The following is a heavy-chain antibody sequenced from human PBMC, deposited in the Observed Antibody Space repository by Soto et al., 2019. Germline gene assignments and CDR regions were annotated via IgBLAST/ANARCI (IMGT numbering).Heavy chain of an antibody. CDR1: NGSISSRSSY. Sequence: PSETLSLTCIVSNGSISSRSSYWGWIRQPPGKGLEWIGSVHYTGSTYYNPSLKSRVTMSVDSSKNHLSLKVSSVTAADTAVYYCARHLYSGESSGYYGYWGQGALVTVSS. D-gene: IGHD3-22*01. CDR3: ARHLYSGESSGYYGY. J-gene: IGHJ4*02. CDR2: VHYTGST. V-gene: IGHV4-39*01.